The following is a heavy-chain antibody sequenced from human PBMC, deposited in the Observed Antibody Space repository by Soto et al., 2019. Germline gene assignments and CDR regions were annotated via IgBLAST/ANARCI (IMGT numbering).Heavy chain of an antibody. D-gene: IGHD3-22*01. J-gene: IGHJ6*02. Sequence: PGESLKISCKGSGYSFTSYWIGWVRQMPGKGLEWMGIIYPGDSDTRYSPSFQGQVTISADKSISTAYLQWSSLKASDTAMYYCARQSYDSSGYYRLRGSYYYYYGMDVWGQGTTVTVSS. V-gene: IGHV5-51*01. CDR2: IYPGDSDT. CDR3: ARQSYDSSGYYRLRGSYYYYYGMDV. CDR1: GYSFTSYW.